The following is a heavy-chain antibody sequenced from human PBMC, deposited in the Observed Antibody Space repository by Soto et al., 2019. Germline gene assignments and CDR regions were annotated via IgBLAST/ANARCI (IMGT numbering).Heavy chain of an antibody. Sequence: PGGSLRLSCAASGFTFSSYAMHWVRQAPGKGLEWVAVISYDGSNKYYADSVKGRFTISRDNSKNTLYLQMNSLRAEDTAVYYCAKLSSGYSGYNDYWGQGTLVTVSS. CDR3: AKLSSGYSGYNDY. CDR2: ISYDGSNK. J-gene: IGHJ4*02. D-gene: IGHD5-12*01. V-gene: IGHV3-30-3*01. CDR1: GFTFSSYA.